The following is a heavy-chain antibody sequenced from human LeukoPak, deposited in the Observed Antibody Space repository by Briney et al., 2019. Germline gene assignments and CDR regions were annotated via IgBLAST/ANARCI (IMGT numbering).Heavy chain of an antibody. J-gene: IGHJ4*02. D-gene: IGHD1-26*01. CDR2: ILTSGST. CDR1: GGSISSDH. CDR3: ARVRVSGSYLYYFDN. V-gene: IGHV4-4*09. Sequence: SETLSLTCTVSGGSISSDHWSWDRQPPGKGLEWIGYILTSGSTNYNPSLKSRVSISVDTSKNQFSLKLSSVTAEDTAVYYCARVRVSGSYLYYFDNWGQGTLVTVSS.